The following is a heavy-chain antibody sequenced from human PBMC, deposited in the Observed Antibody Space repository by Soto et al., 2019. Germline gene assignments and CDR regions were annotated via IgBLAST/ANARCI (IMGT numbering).Heavy chain of an antibody. CDR3: ARDLVRLNESGGYGWLDR. V-gene: IGHV4-31*03. CDR1: GASITSGDFY. Sequence: PSETLSLTCTVSGASITSGDFYWSWIRQHPGEGLEWIGFIFHSGSTFYNPSLKSRVTISLDTSKNQFSLDLTSVTAADTALYYCARDLVRLNESGGYGWLDRWGQGTQVTVSS. D-gene: IGHD3-22*01. J-gene: IGHJ5*02. CDR2: IFHSGST.